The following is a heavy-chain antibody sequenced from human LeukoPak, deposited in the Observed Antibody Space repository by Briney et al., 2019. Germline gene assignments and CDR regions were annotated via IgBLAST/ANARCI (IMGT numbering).Heavy chain of an antibody. CDR2: ISAYNGNT. CDR1: GYTFTSYG. V-gene: IGHV1-18*01. J-gene: IGHJ4*02. Sequence: ASVKVSCKASGYTFTSYGISRVRQAPGQGLEWMGWISAYNGNTNYAQKLQGRVTMTTDTSTSTAYVELRSLRSDDTAVYYCARNHYYGSSGQPYYFDYWGQGTLVTVSS. CDR3: ARNHYYGSSGQPYYFDY. D-gene: IGHD3-22*01.